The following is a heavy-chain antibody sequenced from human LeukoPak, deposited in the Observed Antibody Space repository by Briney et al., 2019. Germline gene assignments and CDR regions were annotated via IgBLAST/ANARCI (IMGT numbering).Heavy chain of an antibody. V-gene: IGHV4-38-2*02. Sequence: SETLSLTCTVSGYSISSGYYWGWIRQPPGEGLEWIGGIYHSGSTYYNPSLKSRVTISVDTSKNQFSLKLSSVTAADTAVYYCARESDSNYYDSSGSVGYWGQGTLVTVSS. J-gene: IGHJ4*02. D-gene: IGHD3-22*01. CDR2: IYHSGST. CDR1: GYSISSGYY. CDR3: ARESDSNYYDSSGSVGY.